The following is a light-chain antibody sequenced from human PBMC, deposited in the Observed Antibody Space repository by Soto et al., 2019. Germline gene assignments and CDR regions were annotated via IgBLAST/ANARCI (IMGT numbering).Light chain of an antibody. CDR1: QSITTY. J-gene: IGKJ1*01. CDR3: QQAYGAPPT. V-gene: IGKV1-39*01. CDR2: AAA. Sequence: DIQMTQSPSSLSASLGDIVTIACRASQSITTYLNWYQQTSGEAPKLLIYAAARLQTGVPSRFSGSGSGTDFTLTISSLQPEDFATYYCQQAYGAPPTFGQGTKVDIK.